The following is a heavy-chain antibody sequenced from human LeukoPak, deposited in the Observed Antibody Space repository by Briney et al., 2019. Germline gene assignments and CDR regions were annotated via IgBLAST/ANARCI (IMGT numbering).Heavy chain of an antibody. J-gene: IGHJ1*01. Sequence: ASVKVSCKASGGTFSSYAISWVRQAPGQGLEWMGGIIPIFGTANYAQKFQGRVTITADESTSTAYMELGSLRSEDTAVYYCARGYGYCSGGSCYSEYFQHWGQGTLVTVSS. CDR2: IIPIFGTA. CDR1: GGTFSSYA. CDR3: ARGYGYCSGGSCYSEYFQH. V-gene: IGHV1-69*13. D-gene: IGHD2-15*01.